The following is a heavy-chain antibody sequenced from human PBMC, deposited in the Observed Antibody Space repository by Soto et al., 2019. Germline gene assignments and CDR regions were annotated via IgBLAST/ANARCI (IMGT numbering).Heavy chain of an antibody. CDR1: GYTFTSYA. V-gene: IGHV1-3*01. CDR2: INAGNGNT. Sequence: ASVKVSCKSSGYTFTSYAMHWVRHAPGQRLEWMGWINAGNGNTKYSQKFQGRVTITRDTSASTAYMELSSLRSEDTAVYYCATGEARNITMVRGVYYYGMDVWGQGTTVTVSS. D-gene: IGHD3-10*01. J-gene: IGHJ6*02. CDR3: ATGEARNITMVRGVYYYGMDV.